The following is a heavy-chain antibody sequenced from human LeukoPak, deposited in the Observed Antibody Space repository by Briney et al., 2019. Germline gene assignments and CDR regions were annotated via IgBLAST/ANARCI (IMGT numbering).Heavy chain of an antibody. D-gene: IGHD3-9*01. CDR2: IKHDGNDH. J-gene: IGHJ4*02. Sequence: ASLRPSCASSGITFSSYAMSWVRPAPGKGLEWVANIKHDGNDHYHADSVSGRFTISRDNAKNSLYLEMNSLRAEDTAVYFCVRHPGSYDVLAGYSYYFDYWGQGTLVTVSS. CDR1: GITFSSYA. V-gene: IGHV3-7*01. CDR3: VRHPGSYDVLAGYSYYFDY.